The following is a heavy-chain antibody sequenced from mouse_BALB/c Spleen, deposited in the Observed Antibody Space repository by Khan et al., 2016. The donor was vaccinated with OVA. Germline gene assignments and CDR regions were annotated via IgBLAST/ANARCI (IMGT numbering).Heavy chain of an antibody. CDR3: ARQPYYHYYIMDY. CDR1: GFSLTNYG. Sequence: QVQLKHSGPGLVAPSQSLSITCTISGFSLTNYGVHWVRQPPGKGLEWLVVIWSDGSATYNSALKSRLSISKDNSKSQVFLKMNSLQTDDTAMYYCARQPYYHYYIMDYWGQGTSVTVSS. D-gene: IGHD2-10*01. J-gene: IGHJ4*01. V-gene: IGHV2-6-1*01. CDR2: IWSDGSA.